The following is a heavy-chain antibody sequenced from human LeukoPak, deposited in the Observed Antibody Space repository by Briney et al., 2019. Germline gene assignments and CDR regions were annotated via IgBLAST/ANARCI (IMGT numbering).Heavy chain of an antibody. V-gene: IGHV1-69*13. CDR1: GGTSSSYA. CDR3: ARAGGELPKTDAFDI. J-gene: IGHJ3*02. D-gene: IGHD1-26*01. CDR2: IIPIFGTA. Sequence: GASVKVSCKASGGTSSSYAISWVRQAPGQGLEWMGGIIPIFGTANYAQKFQGRVTITADESTSTAYMELSSLRSEDTAVYYCARAGGELPKTDAFDIWGQGTMVTVSS.